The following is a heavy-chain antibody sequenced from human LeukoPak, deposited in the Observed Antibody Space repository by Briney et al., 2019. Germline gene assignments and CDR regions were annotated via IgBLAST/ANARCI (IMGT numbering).Heavy chain of an antibody. D-gene: IGHD4-17*01. V-gene: IGHV3-15*01. J-gene: IGHJ4*02. CDR1: GFTFNYAW. Sequence: GGSLRLSCAASGFTFNYAWMTWVRQAPGKGLEWVGHIKNKVDGGKTDYAAPEKGRFTISRDDSKNTLYLQMNSLKTEDTAVYYCMHGASDYWGQGTLVTVSS. CDR3: MHGASDY. CDR2: IKNKVDGGKT.